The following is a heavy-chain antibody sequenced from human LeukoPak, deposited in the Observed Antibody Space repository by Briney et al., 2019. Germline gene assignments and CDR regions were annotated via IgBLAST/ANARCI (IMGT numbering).Heavy chain of an antibody. Sequence: SETLSLTCTVSGDSISSGDYYWSWIRQPAGKGLEWIGRIYTSGSTNYNPSLKSRVTISVDTSKSQFSLKLTSVTAADTAVYYCARGPYKYDGSGAFDIWGQGTMVTVSS. J-gene: IGHJ3*02. D-gene: IGHD3-22*01. V-gene: IGHV4-61*02. CDR1: GDSISSGDYY. CDR3: ARGPYKYDGSGAFDI. CDR2: IYTSGST.